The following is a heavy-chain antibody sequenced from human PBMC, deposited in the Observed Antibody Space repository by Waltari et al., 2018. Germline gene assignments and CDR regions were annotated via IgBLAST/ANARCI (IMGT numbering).Heavy chain of an antibody. CDR1: GVTFDSFG. J-gene: IGHJ5*02. CDR3: ARDMHSSSSALGWLDP. D-gene: IGHD6-6*01. CDR2: IWFDGSAK. Sequence: QVQLVASGGGVVQSGRALRLSCVASGVTFDSFGMHWVRQAPGKALGWLALIWFDGSAKYYADSVKGRFTVSRDNSKNTFYLQLNSLRAEDTAVYYCARDMHSSSSALGWLDPWGQGTLVTVSS. V-gene: IGHV3-33*01.